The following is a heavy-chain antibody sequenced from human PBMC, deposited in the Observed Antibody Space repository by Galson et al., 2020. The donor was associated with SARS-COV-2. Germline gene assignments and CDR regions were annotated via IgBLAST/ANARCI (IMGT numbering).Heavy chain of an antibody. CDR2: IWYDGSNK. CDR1: GFTFSSYG. J-gene: IGHJ4*02. CDR3: ARDVAPFDYDCWSGGDY. V-gene: IGHV3-33*01. D-gene: IGHD3-3*01. Sequence: TGGSLRLSCAASGFTFSSYGMHWVRQAPGKGLEWVAVIWYDGSNKYYADSVKGRFTISRDNSKNTLYLQMNSLRAEDTAVYYCARDVAPFDYDCWSGGDYWGQGTLVTVSS.